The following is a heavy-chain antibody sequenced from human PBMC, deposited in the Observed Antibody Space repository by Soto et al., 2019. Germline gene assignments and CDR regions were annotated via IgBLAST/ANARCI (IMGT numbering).Heavy chain of an antibody. CDR2: IYSGGST. V-gene: IGHV3-66*01. D-gene: IGHD2-8*01. Sequence: GGSLRLSCAASGFTVSSNYMSWVRQAPGKGLEWVSVIYSGGSTYYADSVKGRFTISRDNSKNTLYLQMNSLRAEDTAVYYCARNKRYCTNGVCYTGGHYYYYMDVWGKGTTVTVSS. CDR1: GFTVSSNY. J-gene: IGHJ6*03. CDR3: ARNKRYCTNGVCYTGGHYYYYMDV.